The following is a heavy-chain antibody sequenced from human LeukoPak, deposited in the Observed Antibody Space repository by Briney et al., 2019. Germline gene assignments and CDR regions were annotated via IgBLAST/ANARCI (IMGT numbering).Heavy chain of an antibody. CDR3: ARTSEYSYANPFGTFDI. CDR2: INSDGSST. V-gene: IGHV3-74*01. Sequence: GGSLRLSCAASGFTFSSYWMHWVRQAPGKGLVWVSRINSDGSSTSYADSVKGRFTISRDNAKSTLYLQMNSLRAEDTAAYYCARTSEYSYANPFGTFDIWGQGTMVTVSS. D-gene: IGHD5-18*01. J-gene: IGHJ3*02. CDR1: GFTFSSYW.